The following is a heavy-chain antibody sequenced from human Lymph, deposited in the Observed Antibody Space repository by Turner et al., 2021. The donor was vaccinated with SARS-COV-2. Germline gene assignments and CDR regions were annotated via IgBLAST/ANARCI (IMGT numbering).Heavy chain of an antibody. CDR1: GFTFSSYA. CDR3: ARDFGGGMDV. Sequence: QVQLVASGGGVVQPGKSLRLSCAASGFTFSSYAMHWVRQAPGKGLEWVALISYDGSNKYYADSVKGRFTISRDNSKKTLYLQMNSLRAEDTAVYYCARDFGGGMDVWGQGTTVTVSS. J-gene: IGHJ6*02. V-gene: IGHV3-30-3*01. D-gene: IGHD3-16*01. CDR2: ISYDGSNK.